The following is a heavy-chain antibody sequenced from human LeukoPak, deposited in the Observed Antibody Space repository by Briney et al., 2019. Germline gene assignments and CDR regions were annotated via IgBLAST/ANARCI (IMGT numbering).Heavy chain of an antibody. CDR2: INTNTGNP. CDR1: GYTFTSSA. D-gene: IGHD6-19*01. CDR3: ATDLKKGDSGCFDY. Sequence: AASVKVSCTASGYTFTSSALNWVRQAPGQGLEWMGWINTNTGNPTYAQGFTGRFVFSLDTSVSTAYLQISSLKAEDTAVYYCATDLKKGDSGCFDYWGQGTLVTVSS. J-gene: IGHJ4*02. V-gene: IGHV7-4-1*02.